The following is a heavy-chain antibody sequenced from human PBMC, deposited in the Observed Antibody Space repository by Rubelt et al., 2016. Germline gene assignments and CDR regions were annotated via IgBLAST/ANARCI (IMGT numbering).Heavy chain of an antibody. Sequence: GKGLEWVSSIIISSSFIYYADSVKGRFTISRDNAKYSLYLQMNSLRAEDTAVSYCARMMSMTTVTTSYYYGMDVWGQGTTVTVSS. CDR3: ARMMSMTTVTTSYYYGMDV. CDR2: IIISSSFI. J-gene: IGHJ6*02. V-gene: IGHV3-21*01. D-gene: IGHD4-17*01.